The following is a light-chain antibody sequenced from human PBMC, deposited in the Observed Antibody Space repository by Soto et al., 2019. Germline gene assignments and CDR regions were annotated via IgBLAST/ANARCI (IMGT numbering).Light chain of an antibody. Sequence: AIRMTQSPSSFSASTGDRVTITCRASQGISSYLAWYQQKPGKAPKLLIYAAATLQRAAPSRFSASGSGTDFTHTISRLQSEDFATYYCQQYLSYPYTFGQGTKLEI. V-gene: IGKV1-8*01. CDR2: AAA. CDR1: QGISSY. J-gene: IGKJ2*01. CDR3: QQYLSYPYT.